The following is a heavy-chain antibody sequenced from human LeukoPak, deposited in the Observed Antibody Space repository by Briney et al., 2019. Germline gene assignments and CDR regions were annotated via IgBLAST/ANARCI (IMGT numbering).Heavy chain of an antibody. Sequence: PGGSLRLSCAASGFTFSSYEMNWVRQAPGKGLEWVSYISSRGSPIYYADSVKGRFTISRDNVKNSLHLQMNNLRAEDTAVYYCARDSADSGWLDYWGQGTLVTVSS. CDR1: GFTFSSYE. V-gene: IGHV3-48*03. J-gene: IGHJ4*02. CDR2: ISSRGSPI. D-gene: IGHD6-19*01. CDR3: ARDSADSGWLDY.